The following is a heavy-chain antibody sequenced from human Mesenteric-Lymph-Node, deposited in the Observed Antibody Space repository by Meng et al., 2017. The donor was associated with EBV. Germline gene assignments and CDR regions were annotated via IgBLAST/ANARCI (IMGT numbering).Heavy chain of an antibody. CDR1: GDSLNSGGFY. J-gene: IGHJ5*02. CDR3: ARGKGNREGTNDEWFDP. V-gene: IGHV4-61*08. D-gene: IGHD5-24*01. Sequence: QVQLQESGPGLVKPSETLSLTCPVSGDSLNSGGFYWSWIRQPPGRGLEWLGYVYYSGSTDYNPSLKSRVTISLDTSMKHFSLMLNSVTAADTAIYYCARGKGNREGTNDEWFDPWGQGILVNVSS. CDR2: VYYSGST.